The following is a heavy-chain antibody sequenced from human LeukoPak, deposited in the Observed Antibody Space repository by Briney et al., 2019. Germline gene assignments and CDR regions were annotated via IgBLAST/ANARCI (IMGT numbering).Heavy chain of an antibody. CDR2: INGDGRST. Sequence: SGGSLRLSCAASGVTFSNYWMHWVRQAPGKGLVWVSRINGDGRSTHYADSVQGRFTISRDNAKNTVYLQMNSLRAEDTAVYYCATVVTDTPVDYWGQGTLVTVSS. CDR3: ATVVTDTPVDY. J-gene: IGHJ4*02. CDR1: GVTFSNYW. V-gene: IGHV3-74*01. D-gene: IGHD2-15*01.